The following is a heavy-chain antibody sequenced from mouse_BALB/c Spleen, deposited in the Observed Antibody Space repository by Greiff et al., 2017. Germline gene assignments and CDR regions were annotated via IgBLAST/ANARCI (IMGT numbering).Heavy chain of an antibody. CDR2: IWSGGST. D-gene: IGHD2-4*01. J-gene: IGHJ4*01. Sequence: VKLVESGPGLVQPSQSLSITCTVSGFSLTSYGVHWVRQSPGKGLEWLGVIWSGGSTDYNAAFISRLSISKDNSKSQVFFKMNSLQANDTAIYYCARSTMITTGRDYYAMDYWGQGTSVTVSS. V-gene: IGHV2-2*02. CDR3: ARSTMITTGRDYYAMDY. CDR1: GFSLTSYG.